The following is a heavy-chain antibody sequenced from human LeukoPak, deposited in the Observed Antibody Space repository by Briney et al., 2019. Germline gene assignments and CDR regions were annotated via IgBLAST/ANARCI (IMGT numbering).Heavy chain of an antibody. Sequence: GGSLRLSCAASGFSFSNAWMSWVRQASGKGLEWVGRIKSKTDGGTIHYAAPVKGRFTISRDDSKNMVFLQMNSLNTEDTAVYYCCRGWLDYWGQGTLVTVSS. CDR3: CRGWLDY. CDR1: GFSFSNAW. CDR2: IKSKTDGGTI. D-gene: IGHD2-15*01. J-gene: IGHJ4*02. V-gene: IGHV3-15*01.